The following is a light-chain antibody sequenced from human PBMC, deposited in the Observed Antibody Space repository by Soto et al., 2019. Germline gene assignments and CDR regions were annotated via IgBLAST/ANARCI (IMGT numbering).Light chain of an antibody. CDR1: QGISSY. CDR3: QQLNSYPF. Sequence: DIQLTQSPSFLSASVGDRVTITCRASQGISSYLAWYQQKPGKAPKLLIYAASTLQSGVPSRFSGSGSGTEFTLTIRSLQPEDFATYYCQQLNSYPFFGQGTRLEIK. J-gene: IGKJ5*01. CDR2: AAS. V-gene: IGKV1-9*01.